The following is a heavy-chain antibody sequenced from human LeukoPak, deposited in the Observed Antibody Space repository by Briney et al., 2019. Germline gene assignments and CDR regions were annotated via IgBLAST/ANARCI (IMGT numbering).Heavy chain of an antibody. D-gene: IGHD3-10*01. J-gene: IGHJ4*02. CDR2: IYYSGST. V-gene: IGHV4-31*03. CDR1: GGSISSGGYY. Sequence: PSETLSLTCTVSGGSISSGGYYWSWIRQHPGKGLEWIGYIYYSGSTYYNPSLKSRVTISVDTSKNQFSLKLSSVTAADTAVYYCARGLWFGDGYNESKYYFDYWGQGTLVTVSS. CDR3: ARGLWFGDGYNESKYYFDY.